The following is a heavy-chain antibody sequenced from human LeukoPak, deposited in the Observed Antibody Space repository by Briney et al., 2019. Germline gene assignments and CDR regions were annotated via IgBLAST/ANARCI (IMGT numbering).Heavy chain of an antibody. V-gene: IGHV2-70*11. D-gene: IGHD3-22*01. CDR1: GFSLSTSGMC. Sequence: RESGPALVKPTQTLTLTCTFSGFSLSTSGMCVSWIRQPPGKALEWLARIAWDDDKYYSTSLKTRLTISKDTSKNQVVLTMTNRDPVDTATYYCATGGSGYWSRYFQHWGQGTLVTVSS. CDR2: IAWDDDK. CDR3: ATGGSGYWSRYFQH. J-gene: IGHJ1*01.